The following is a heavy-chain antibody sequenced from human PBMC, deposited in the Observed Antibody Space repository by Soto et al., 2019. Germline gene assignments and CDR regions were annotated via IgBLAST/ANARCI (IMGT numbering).Heavy chain of an antibody. J-gene: IGHJ4*02. CDR1: GGSINNHY. V-gene: IGHV4-59*11. Sequence: PSETLSLTCTVSGGSINNHYWGWIRQPPGQGLEWIGYIYYSGSTNYNPSLKSRVTMSVDTSKNQFSLKLSSLTAADTAIYYCARANWFFDYWGQGTLVTVSS. D-gene: IGHD7-27*01. CDR3: ARANWFFDY. CDR2: IYYSGST.